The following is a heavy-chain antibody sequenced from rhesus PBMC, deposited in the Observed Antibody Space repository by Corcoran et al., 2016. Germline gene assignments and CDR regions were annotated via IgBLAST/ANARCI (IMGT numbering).Heavy chain of an antibody. D-gene: IGHD3-3*01. V-gene: IGHV3-54*02. J-gene: IGHJ5-2*02. CDR3: AIGPNYNFWSGYSNSLDV. CDR2: ISYDGSKK. Sequence: EVQLVESGGGLVQPGGSLRLSCAATGVTFSSYGMQGVRQAPGKGLVWVAVISYDGSKKYYADSVKDRFTISRDNSKNMLYFQMNNLKLEDTAVYYCAIGPNYNFWSGYSNSLDVWGRGVLVTVSS. CDR1: GVTFSSYG.